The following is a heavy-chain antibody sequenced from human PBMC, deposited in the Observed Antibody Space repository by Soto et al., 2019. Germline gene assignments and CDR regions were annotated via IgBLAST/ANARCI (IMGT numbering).Heavy chain of an antibody. D-gene: IGHD2-2*01. J-gene: IGHJ4*02. CDR1: GYPFSNYG. CDR3: GRVVPGADACFGN. Sequence: VKVYCKTTGYPFSNYGITWLLQKPGQPLEWLAWISLYSDGTNYAQKLQGRVSMTTDTSTTTAYMELRCLRSDHTAVYYCGRVVPGADACFGNWAQGILVTVYS. V-gene: IGHV1-18*01. CDR2: ISLYSDGT.